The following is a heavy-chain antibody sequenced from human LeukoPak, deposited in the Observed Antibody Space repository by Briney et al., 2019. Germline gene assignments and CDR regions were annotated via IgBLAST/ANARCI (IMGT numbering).Heavy chain of an antibody. CDR1: GYTLTELS. Sequence: ASVKVSCKVSGYTLTELSMHWVRQAPGKGLEWMGGFDPEDGETIYAQKFQGRVTMTEDTSTDTAYMELSSLRSEDTAVYYCATPSGIVGAKAFDIWGQGTMVTVSS. CDR3: ATPSGIVGAKAFDI. D-gene: IGHD1-26*01. J-gene: IGHJ3*02. V-gene: IGHV1-24*01. CDR2: FDPEDGET.